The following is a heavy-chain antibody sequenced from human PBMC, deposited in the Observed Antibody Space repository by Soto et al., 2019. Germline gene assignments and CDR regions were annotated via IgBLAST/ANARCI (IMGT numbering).Heavy chain of an antibody. J-gene: IGHJ4*02. CDR2: IKQDGREK. CDR1: GFTLSGYW. V-gene: IGHV3-7*01. D-gene: IGHD2-2*01. Sequence: EVQLVESGGGLVQPGGSLRLSCAASGFTLSGYWMSWVLQAPGKGLEWVANIKQDGREKYYVDAVKGRFTISRDNSKNSLYLLMNSRRAEDTAVYYWAKNNGYCSSTNGFVFDYWGQGTLVTVSS. CDR3: AKNNGYCSSTNGFVFDY.